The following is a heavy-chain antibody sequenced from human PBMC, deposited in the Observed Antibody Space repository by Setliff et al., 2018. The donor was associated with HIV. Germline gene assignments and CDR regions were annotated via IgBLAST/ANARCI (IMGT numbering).Heavy chain of an antibody. D-gene: IGHD6-6*01. J-gene: IGHJ3*02. CDR3: ARDGLDRHHAFDI. CDR1: GFTFSSYW. CDR2: IKQDGSEK. V-gene: IGHV3-7*01. Sequence: PGGSLRLSCAASGFTFSSYWMSWVRQAPGKGLEWVANIKQDGSEKYYVDSVKGRFTISRDNAKNSLYLQMNSLRAEDTAVYYCARDGLDRHHAFDIWGQGAMVTVSS.